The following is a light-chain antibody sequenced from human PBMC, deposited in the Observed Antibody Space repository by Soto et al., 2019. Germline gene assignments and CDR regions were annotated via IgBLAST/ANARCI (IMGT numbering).Light chain of an antibody. CDR3: QQYTSYWT. CDR2: DAS. V-gene: IGKV1-5*01. J-gene: IGKJ1*01. CDR1: QSVSNW. Sequence: DIQMTQSPSTLSASVGAIVTMTFRASQSVSNWLAWYQHKPGKAPKLLIYDASTLESGVPSRFSGSGSGTEFTLNISSLQPDDYATYYCQQYTSYWTFGQGTKVDIK.